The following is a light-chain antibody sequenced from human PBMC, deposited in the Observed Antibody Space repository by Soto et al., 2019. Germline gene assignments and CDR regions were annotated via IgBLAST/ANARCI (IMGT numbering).Light chain of an antibody. Sequence: DIQMTQSPCSLSASVGDRVTITCRPSQGISNYLAWYQQKPGKVPKLLIYAASTLQSGVPSRFSGSGSGTDFTLTISSLQPEDVATYYCQKYNSAPRTFGQGTKVEIK. J-gene: IGKJ1*01. CDR2: AAS. V-gene: IGKV1-27*01. CDR1: QGISNY. CDR3: QKYNSAPRT.